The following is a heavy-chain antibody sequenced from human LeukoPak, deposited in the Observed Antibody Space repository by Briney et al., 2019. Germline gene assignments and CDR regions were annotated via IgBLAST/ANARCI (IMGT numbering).Heavy chain of an antibody. Sequence: PSETLSLTCNVSGGSISSYYWSWIRQPPGKGLEWIGYMYYSGNTNYNPSLKSRVTTSVDSSKNQFSLKLSSVTAADTAVYYCARYTLVGARNAFDIWGQGTMVTVSS. CDR1: GGSISSYY. D-gene: IGHD1-26*01. V-gene: IGHV4-59*08. J-gene: IGHJ3*02. CDR3: ARYTLVGARNAFDI. CDR2: MYYSGNT.